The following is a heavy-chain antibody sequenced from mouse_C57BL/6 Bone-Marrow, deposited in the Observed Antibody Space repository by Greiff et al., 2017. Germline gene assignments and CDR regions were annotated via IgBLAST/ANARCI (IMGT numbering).Heavy chain of an antibody. CDR3: ERNYYGSIPWFAY. CDR2: INPSTGGT. CDR1: GYSFTGYY. J-gene: IGHJ3*01. D-gene: IGHD1-1*01. Sequence: EVQLQQSGPELVKPGASVKISCKASGYSFTGYYMHWVKQSPEKSLEWIGEINPSTGGTSYNQKFKGKATLTVDKSSSTAYMQLKRLKSEYSAVYYGERNYYGSIPWFAYWGQGTLVTVSA. V-gene: IGHV1-43*01.